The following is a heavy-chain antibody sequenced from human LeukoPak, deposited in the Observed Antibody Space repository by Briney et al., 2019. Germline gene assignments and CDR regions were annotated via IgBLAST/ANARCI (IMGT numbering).Heavy chain of an antibody. D-gene: IGHD6-6*01. CDR1: GGTFSSYA. V-gene: IGHV1-69*13. CDR3: AREIKYSSSYDYYYYGMDV. J-gene: IGHJ6*02. CDR2: IIPIFGTA. Sequence: ASVKVPCKASGGTFSSYAISWVRQAPGQGLEWTGGIIPIFGTANYAQKFQGRVTITADESTSTAYMELSSLRSEDTAVYYCAREIKYSSSYDYYYYGMDVWGQGTTVTVSS.